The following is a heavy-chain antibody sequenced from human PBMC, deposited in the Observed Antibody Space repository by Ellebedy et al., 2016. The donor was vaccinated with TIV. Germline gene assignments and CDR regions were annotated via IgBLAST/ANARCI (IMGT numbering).Heavy chain of an antibody. Sequence: PGGSLRLSCAASGFTLSSYAMSWVRQAPGKGLEWVSTITGSDGSTSYTDSLKGRFTISRDNSKNTLYLQMNSLRAEDTAVYFCAKFYVHCGDCGSDYWGQGTLVTVSS. D-gene: IGHD2-21*02. V-gene: IGHV3-23*01. CDR2: ITGSDGST. CDR1: GFTLSSYA. J-gene: IGHJ4*02. CDR3: AKFYVHCGDCGSDY.